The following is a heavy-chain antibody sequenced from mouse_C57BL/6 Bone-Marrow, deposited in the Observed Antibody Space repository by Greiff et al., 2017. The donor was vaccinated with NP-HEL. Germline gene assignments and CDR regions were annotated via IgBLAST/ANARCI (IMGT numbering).Heavy chain of an antibody. D-gene: IGHD2-3*01. CDR1: GYTFTSYW. CDR2: IHPNSGST. V-gene: IGHV1-64*01. CDR3: ARMRWSWFAY. J-gene: IGHJ3*01. Sequence: QVQLKQPGAELVKHGASVKLSCKASGYTFTSYWMHWVKQRPGQGLEWIGMIHPNSGSTNYNEKFKSKATLSVDKSSSTAYMQLSSLTSEDSAVYYCARMRWSWFAYWGQGTLVTVSA.